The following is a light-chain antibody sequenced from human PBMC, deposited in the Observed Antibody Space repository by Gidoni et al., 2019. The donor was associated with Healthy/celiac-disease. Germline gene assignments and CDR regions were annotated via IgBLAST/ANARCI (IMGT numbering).Light chain of an antibody. CDR3: SSYTSSSTLEV. V-gene: IGLV2-14*01. CDR2: EVS. CDR1: SSDVGGYNY. Sequence: QSALTPPASLSGSPGQSIPISCTGTSSDVGGYNYVSWYQPHPGKAPKLMIYEVSNRPSGVSNRFSGSKSGNTASLTISGLQAEDEADYYCSSYTSSSTLEVFGGGTKLTVL. J-gene: IGLJ2*01.